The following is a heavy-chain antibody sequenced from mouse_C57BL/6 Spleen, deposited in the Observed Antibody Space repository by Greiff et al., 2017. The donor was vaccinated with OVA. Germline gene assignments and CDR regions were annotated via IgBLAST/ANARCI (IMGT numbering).Heavy chain of an antibody. CDR3: ARDRDGYSHYFDY. J-gene: IGHJ2*01. V-gene: IGHV5-4*01. CDR2: ISDGGSYT. Sequence: EVKLVESGGGLVKPGGSLKLSCAASGFTFSSYAMSWVRQTPEKRLEWVATISDGGSYTYYPDNVKGRFTISRDNAKNNLYLQMSHLKSEDTAMYYCARDRDGYSHYFDYWGQGTTLTVSS. CDR1: GFTFSSYA. D-gene: IGHD2-3*01.